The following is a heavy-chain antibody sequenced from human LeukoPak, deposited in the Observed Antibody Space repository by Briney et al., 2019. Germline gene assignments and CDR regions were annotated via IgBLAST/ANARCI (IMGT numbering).Heavy chain of an antibody. Sequence: GASVKVSCKAPGYTFTTYYISWVRQAPGQGLEWMGWISAYNGNTNYAQKFQGRVTMTTDTSTSTAYMELRSLRSDDTAVYYCAREEGAPIAAANVWGLGTMVTVSS. J-gene: IGHJ3*01. CDR2: ISAYNGNT. CDR3: AREEGAPIAAANV. CDR1: GYTFTTYY. D-gene: IGHD6-13*01. V-gene: IGHV1-18*01.